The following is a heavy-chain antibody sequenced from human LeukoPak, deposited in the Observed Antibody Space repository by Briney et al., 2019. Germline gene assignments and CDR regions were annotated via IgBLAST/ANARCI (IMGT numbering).Heavy chain of an antibody. CDR3: ARIRWEYYYGSGSYSFDY. CDR1: GFSLSNARMG. D-gene: IGHD3-10*01. Sequence: SGPTRVNPTETLTLTCTVSGFSLSNARMGVSWIRQPPGKALEWLAHIFSNGEKSYSTSLKSRLTIFKDTSKSQVVLTMTNMDPVDTATYYCARIRWEYYYGSGSYSFDYWGQGTLVTVSS. J-gene: IGHJ4*02. V-gene: IGHV2-26*01. CDR2: IFSNGEK.